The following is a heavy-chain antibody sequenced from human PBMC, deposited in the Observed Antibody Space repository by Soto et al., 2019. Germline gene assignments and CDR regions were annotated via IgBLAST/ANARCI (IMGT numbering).Heavy chain of an antibody. J-gene: IGHJ4*02. D-gene: IGHD3-16*01. V-gene: IGHV4-31*03. Sequence: QVQLQESGPGLVKPSQTLSLTCTVSGGSISSGGYYWSWIRQHPGKGLEWIGYIYYSGSTYYNPSLKSRVTISVDTSKNQFSLKLSSVTAADTAVYYCARVGGGYYDYIWGSRRYFDYWGQGTPVTVSS. CDR2: IYYSGST. CDR1: GGSISSGGYY. CDR3: ARVGGGYYDYIWGSRRYFDY.